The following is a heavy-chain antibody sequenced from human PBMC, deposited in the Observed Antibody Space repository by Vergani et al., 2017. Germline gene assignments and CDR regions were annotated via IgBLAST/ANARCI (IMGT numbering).Heavy chain of an antibody. CDR3: AKDLGGSGWYFSVHYYYGMDV. CDR1: GFTFSSYG. CDR2: IRYDGSNK. D-gene: IGHD6-19*01. J-gene: IGHJ6*02. V-gene: IGHV3-30*02. Sequence: QVQLVESGGGVVQPGGSLRLSCAASGFTFSSYGMHWVRQAPGKGLEWVAFIRYDGSNKYYADSVKGRFTISRDNSKNTLYLQMNSLRAEDTAVYYCAKDLGGSGWYFSVHYYYGMDVWRQ.